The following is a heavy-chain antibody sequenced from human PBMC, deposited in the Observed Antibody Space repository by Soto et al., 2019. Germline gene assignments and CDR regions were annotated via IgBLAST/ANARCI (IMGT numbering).Heavy chain of an antibody. CDR1: GYTFTSYS. Sequence: EASVKVSCKASGYTFTSYSMNWVRQAPGKGLEWVSSISSSSSYIYYADSVKGRFTISRDNAKNSLYLHMNSLRAEDTAVYYCARGGLKGGYDFPQPMDVWGQGTTVTVSS. D-gene: IGHD5-12*01. CDR3: ARGGLKGGYDFPQPMDV. J-gene: IGHJ6*02. V-gene: IGHV3-21*01. CDR2: ISSSSSYI.